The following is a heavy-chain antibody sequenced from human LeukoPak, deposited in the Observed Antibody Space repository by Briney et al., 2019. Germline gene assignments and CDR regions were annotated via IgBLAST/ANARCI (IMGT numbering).Heavy chain of an antibody. CDR1: GFTFDDYA. V-gene: IGHV3-9*03. CDR3: AKGAYSSSVLGAFDI. J-gene: IGHJ3*02. CDR2: ISWNSGSI. Sequence: GGSLRLSCAASGFTFDDYAMHWVRQAPGKGLEWVSGISWNSGSIGYADSVKGRFTISRDNAKNSLYLQMDSLRAEDMALYYCAKGAYSSSVLGAFDIWGQGTMVTVSS. D-gene: IGHD6-13*01.